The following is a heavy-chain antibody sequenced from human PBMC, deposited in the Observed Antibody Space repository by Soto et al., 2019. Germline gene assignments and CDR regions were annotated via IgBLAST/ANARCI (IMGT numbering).Heavy chain of an antibody. CDR1: GYTFTSYG. CDR3: ARVQTYYGFWSGYFDF. CDR2: ISAYNGNT. J-gene: IGHJ4*02. D-gene: IGHD3-3*01. V-gene: IGHV1-18*01. Sequence: ASVKVSCKASGYTFTSYGISWVRQAPGQGLEWMGWISAYNGNTNYAQKLQGRVTMTTDTSTSTAYMELRSLRSDDTAVYYCARVQTYYGFWSGYFDFWGQGTLVTVSS.